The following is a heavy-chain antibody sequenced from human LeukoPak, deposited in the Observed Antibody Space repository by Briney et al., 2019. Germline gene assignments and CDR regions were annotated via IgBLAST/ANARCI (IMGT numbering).Heavy chain of an antibody. V-gene: IGHV4-34*01. J-gene: IGHJ4*02. CDR3: ARDYGGYYDSSGPLGI. CDR2: INHSEST. Sequence: SETLSLTCAVYGGSFSGYYWSWIRQPPGKGLEWIGEINHSESTNYNPSLKSRVTISVDTSKNQFSLKLNSVTAADTAVYYCARDYGGYYDSSGPLGIWGQGTLVTVSS. CDR1: GGSFSGYY. D-gene: IGHD3-22*01.